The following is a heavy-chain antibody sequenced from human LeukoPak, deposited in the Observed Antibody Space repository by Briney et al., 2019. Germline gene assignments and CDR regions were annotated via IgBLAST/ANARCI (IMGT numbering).Heavy chain of an antibody. J-gene: IGHJ4*02. V-gene: IGHV1-69*13. D-gene: IGHD7-27*01. CDR1: GYTFTSYG. CDR2: IIPIFGTA. CDR3: ARVGKANWGQGDYFDY. Sequence: SVKVSCKASGYTFTSYGISWVRQAPGQGLEWMGGIIPIFGTANYAQKFQGRVTITADESTSTAYMELSSLRSEDTAVYYCARVGKANWGQGDYFDYWGQGTLVTVSS.